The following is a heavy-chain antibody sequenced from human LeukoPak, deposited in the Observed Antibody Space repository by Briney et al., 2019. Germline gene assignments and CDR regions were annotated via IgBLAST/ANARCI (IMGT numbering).Heavy chain of an antibody. Sequence: SETLSLTCTVSGGSISSSSYYWGWIRQPPGKGLEWIESIYYSGSTYYNPSLKSRVTISVDTSKNQFSLKLSSVTAADTAVYYCARQRVSYYYDSSGYYIDYWGQGTLVTVSS. CDR3: ARQRVSYYYDSSGYYIDY. CDR2: IYYSGST. D-gene: IGHD3-22*01. CDR1: GGSISSSSYY. V-gene: IGHV4-39*01. J-gene: IGHJ4*02.